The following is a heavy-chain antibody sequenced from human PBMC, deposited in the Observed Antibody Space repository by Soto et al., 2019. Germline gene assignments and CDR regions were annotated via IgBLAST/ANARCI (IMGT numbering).Heavy chain of an antibody. CDR2: IYPGDSDA. J-gene: IGHJ4*02. Sequence: GESLKISCQGSGYNFSMYWIAWVRQMPGKGLEWVAIIYPGDSDARYGPAFRGQVTVSVDKSISTAYIQWSSLKASDTGMHYCARRKLGELLFVFDNWGQGTLVTVSS. V-gene: IGHV5-51*01. D-gene: IGHD3-16*02. CDR3: ARRKLGELLFVFDN. CDR1: GYNFSMYW.